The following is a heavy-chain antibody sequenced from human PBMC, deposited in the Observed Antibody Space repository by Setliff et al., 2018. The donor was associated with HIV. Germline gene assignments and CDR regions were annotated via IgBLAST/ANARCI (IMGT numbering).Heavy chain of an antibody. J-gene: IGHJ1*01. V-gene: IGHV3-9*03. Sequence: PGGSLRLSCAASGFTFDDYAMHWVRQAPGKGLEWVSGISWNSGSLGYADSVKGRFTISRDNAKNSLYLQMNSLRAEDMALYYCAKGDYYYENSGLTTYFQHWGQGTLVTVSS. CDR2: ISWNSGSL. D-gene: IGHD3-22*01. CDR3: AKGDYYYENSGLTTYFQH. CDR1: GFTFDDYA.